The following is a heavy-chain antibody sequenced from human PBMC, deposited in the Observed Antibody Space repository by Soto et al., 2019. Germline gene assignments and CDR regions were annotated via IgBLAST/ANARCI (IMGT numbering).Heavy chain of an antibody. V-gene: IGHV1-18*01. Sequence: ASVKVSCKASGYSFSSYAVTWVRQAPGQGLEWMGWASGYNGNTNYAQKFQGRVTMTTDTSTSTAYMELSSLRSEDTAVYYCARGTQLTYFDYWGQGTLVTVSS. CDR2: ASGYNGNT. CDR1: GYSFSSYA. J-gene: IGHJ4*02. CDR3: ARGTQLTYFDY. D-gene: IGHD1-1*01.